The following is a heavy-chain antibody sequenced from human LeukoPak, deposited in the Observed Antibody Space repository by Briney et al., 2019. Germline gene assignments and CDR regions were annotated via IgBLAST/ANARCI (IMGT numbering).Heavy chain of an antibody. CDR1: GFTFSNYW. CDR3: ARRNAMDV. V-gene: IGHV3-7*03. CDR2: INRDGSVR. Sequence: GGSLRLSCAASGFTFSNYWMTWVRQAPGKGLEWVANINRDGSVRYYVDSVKGRFTISRDDAKSSLYLQMNSLRAEDTAVYYCARRNAMDVWGQGTTVIVFS. J-gene: IGHJ6*02.